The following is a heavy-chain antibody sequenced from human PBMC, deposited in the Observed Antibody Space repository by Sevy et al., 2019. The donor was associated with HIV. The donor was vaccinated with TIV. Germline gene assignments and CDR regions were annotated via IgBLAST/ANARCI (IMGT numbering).Heavy chain of an antibody. CDR1: GYTFTSYG. D-gene: IGHD6-19*01. Sequence: ASVKVSCKASGYTFTSYGISWVRQAPGQGLEWMGWISAYNGNTNYAQKLQGRVTMTTDTSTSTAYMELRSLRSDDTAVYYCAREIGGGWFINHYYYYYMDVWGKGTTVTVSS. CDR2: ISAYNGNT. V-gene: IGHV1-18*01. J-gene: IGHJ6*03. CDR3: AREIGGGWFINHYYYYYMDV.